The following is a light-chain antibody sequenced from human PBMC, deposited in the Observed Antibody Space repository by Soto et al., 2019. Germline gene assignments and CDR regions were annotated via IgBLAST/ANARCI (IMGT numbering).Light chain of an antibody. J-gene: IGKJ1*01. CDR2: DAS. Sequence: DIQMTQSPSALSASVGDRVTITCRASQSISGWLAWFQQKPGKAPKLLIYDASSLESGVPSRFSGNGSGTEFTLTITSLQPDDFATYYCQQYVFYRGTFGQGTKVEIK. CDR3: QQYVFYRGT. V-gene: IGKV1-5*01. CDR1: QSISGW.